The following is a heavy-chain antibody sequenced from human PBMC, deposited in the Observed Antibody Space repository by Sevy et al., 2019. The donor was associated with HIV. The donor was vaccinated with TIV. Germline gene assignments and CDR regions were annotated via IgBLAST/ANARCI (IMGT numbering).Heavy chain of an antibody. D-gene: IGHD2-8*02. J-gene: IGHJ3*02. CDR3: ARDRKVLLVVYAIPFDVFDI. CDR1: GFTFSNHA. CDR2: IRNDGSNE. V-gene: IGHV3-30*02. Sequence: GSLRLSCEASGFTFSNHAMHWVRQGPGKGPEWVAFIRNDGSNEYYADSVKGRFTISRDNSKNTLYLQMHSLRPEDTAVYYCARDRKVLLVVYAIPFDVFDIWGQGTMVTVSS.